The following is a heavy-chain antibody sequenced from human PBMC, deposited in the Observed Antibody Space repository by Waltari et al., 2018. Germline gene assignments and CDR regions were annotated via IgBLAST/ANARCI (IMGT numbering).Heavy chain of an antibody. D-gene: IGHD6-13*01. CDR3: ARDLRSSWGY. Sequence: QVQLVQSGAEVKKPGASVKVSCKASGYTFTSYYMHWVRQAPGQGLEWMGIINPSGGSTSYAQKFQGRVTMTRDTSISTAYMELSRLRSDDTAVYYCARDLRSSWGYWGQGTLVTVSS. CDR1: GYTFTSYY. J-gene: IGHJ4*02. V-gene: IGHV1-46*01. CDR2: INPSGGST.